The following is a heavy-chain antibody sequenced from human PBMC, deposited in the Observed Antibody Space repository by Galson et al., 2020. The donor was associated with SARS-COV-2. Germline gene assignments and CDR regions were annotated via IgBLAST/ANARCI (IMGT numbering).Heavy chain of an antibody. CDR2: IYSSGST. Sequence: ETSETLSLTCTVSGVSISSDDYYWNWIRQPPGKGLEWIGYIYSSGSTSYNPSLQSRVTISVDTSKNHFSLKLSSVTAADTAVYYCARDPSFAICGDYYYNGLDVWGQGTRFPVSS. J-gene: IGHJ6*02. V-gene: IGHV4-30-4*01. CDR1: GVSISSDDYY. D-gene: IGHD2-15*01. CDR3: ARDPSFAICGDYYYNGLDV.